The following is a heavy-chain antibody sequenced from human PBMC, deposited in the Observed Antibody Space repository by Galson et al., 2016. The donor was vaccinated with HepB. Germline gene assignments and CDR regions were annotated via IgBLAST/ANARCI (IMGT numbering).Heavy chain of an antibody. V-gene: IGHV3-23*01. J-gene: IGHJ6*02. Sequence: ETLSLTCTVSGGSISSNIYLWAWVRQPPGKGLEWVSGISFTGGSIHYADSVKGRLTMSRDNPKNTLFLQMNSLRVEDTAVYHCAKHVDSWSGYKSGMDVWGQGTTVTVSS. CDR2: ISFTGGSI. D-gene: IGHD3-3*01. CDR1: GGSISSNIYL. CDR3: AKHVDSWSGYKSGMDV.